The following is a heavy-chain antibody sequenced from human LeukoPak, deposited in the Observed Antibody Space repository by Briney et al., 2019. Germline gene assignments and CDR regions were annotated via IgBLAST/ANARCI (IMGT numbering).Heavy chain of an antibody. D-gene: IGHD3-9*01. J-gene: IGHJ4*02. CDR3: ATRLDILSGYYGDFDY. V-gene: IGHV1-3*01. CDR1: GYTFTSYG. CDR2: INAGNGNT. Sequence: ASVKVSCKASGYTFTSYGISWVRQAPGQGLEWMGWINAGNGNTKYSQKFQDRVTFTRDTSASTAYMELSSLRSEDTAVYYCATRLDILSGYYGDFDYWGQGTLVTVSS.